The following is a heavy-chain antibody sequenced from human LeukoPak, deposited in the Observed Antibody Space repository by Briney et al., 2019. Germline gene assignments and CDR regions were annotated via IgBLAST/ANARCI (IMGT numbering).Heavy chain of an antibody. CDR1: GGSISSYY. CDR3: ARDCWASGGSCYPLDY. J-gene: IGHJ4*02. Sequence: PSETLSLTCTVSGGSISSYYWSWIRQPAGKGLEWIGRIYTSGSTNYNPSLKSRVTISVDTSKNQFSLKLSSVTAADTAVYYCARDCWASGGSCYPLDYWGQGTLVTVSS. V-gene: IGHV4-4*07. D-gene: IGHD2-15*01. CDR2: IYTSGST.